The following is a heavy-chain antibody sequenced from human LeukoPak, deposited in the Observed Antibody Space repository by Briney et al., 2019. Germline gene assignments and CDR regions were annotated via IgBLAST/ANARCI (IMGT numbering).Heavy chain of an antibody. D-gene: IGHD3-22*01. Sequence: SETLSLTCTVSGYSISSGYYWSWIRQPPGKGLQWIGEINHSGSTNYNPSLKSRVTISVDTSKNQFSLKLSSVTAADTAVYYCARSVVDSSGYYYVDYFDYWGQGTLVTVSS. CDR2: INHSGST. V-gene: IGHV4-34*01. CDR3: ARSVVDSSGYYYVDYFDY. J-gene: IGHJ4*02. CDR1: GYSISSGYY.